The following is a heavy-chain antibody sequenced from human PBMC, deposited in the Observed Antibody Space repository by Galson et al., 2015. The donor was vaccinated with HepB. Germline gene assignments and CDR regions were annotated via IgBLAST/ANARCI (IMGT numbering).Heavy chain of an antibody. CDR2: ISYDGSNK. J-gene: IGHJ6*02. Sequence: SLRLSCAASGFTFSSYAMHWVRQAPGKGLEWVAVISYDGSNKYYADSVKGRFTISRDNSKNTLYLQMNSLRAEDTAVYYCARDQDIVVVPAAVNYYYGMDVWGQGTTVTVSS. CDR1: GFTFSSYA. D-gene: IGHD2-2*01. CDR3: ARDQDIVVVPAAVNYYYGMDV. V-gene: IGHV3-30*04.